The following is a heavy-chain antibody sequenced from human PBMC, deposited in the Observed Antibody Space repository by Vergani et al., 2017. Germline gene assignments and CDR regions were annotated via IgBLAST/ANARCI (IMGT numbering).Heavy chain of an antibody. CDR1: GGSISSYY. D-gene: IGHD6-19*01. V-gene: IGHV4-4*09. J-gene: IGHJ6*02. Sequence: QVQLQESGPGLVKPSETLSLTCTVSGGSISSYYWSWIRQPPGKGLEWIGYIYTSGSTNYNPSLKSRVSISVDKSKKQFSLKLSSVTAADTAVYYCARQDSSGWYPTYYYYGMDVWGQGTTVTVSS. CDR2: IYTSGST. CDR3: ARQDSSGWYPTYYYYGMDV.